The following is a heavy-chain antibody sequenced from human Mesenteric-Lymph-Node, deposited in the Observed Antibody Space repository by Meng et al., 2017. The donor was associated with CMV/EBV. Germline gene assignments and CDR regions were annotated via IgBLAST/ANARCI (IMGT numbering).Heavy chain of an antibody. CDR3: ARGRTYYDFWSGYYTGVLSTRHYFDY. Sequence: SETLSLTCAVYGGSFSGYYWSWIRQPPGKGLEWIGEINHSGSTNYNPSLKSRVTISVDTSKNQFSLKLSSVTAADTAVYYCARGRTYYDFWSGYYTGVLSTRHYFDYWGQGTLVTVSS. J-gene: IGHJ4*02. V-gene: IGHV4-34*01. CDR1: GGSFSGYY. CDR2: INHSGST. D-gene: IGHD3-3*01.